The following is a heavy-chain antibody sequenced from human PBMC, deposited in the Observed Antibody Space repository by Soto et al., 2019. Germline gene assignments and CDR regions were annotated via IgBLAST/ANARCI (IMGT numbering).Heavy chain of an antibody. CDR1: GFTFSSYA. J-gene: IGHJ4*02. V-gene: IGHV3-23*01. CDR2: ISGSGGST. Sequence: EVQLLESGGGLVQPGGSLRLSCAASGFTFSSYAMSWVRQAPGKGLEWVSAISGSGGSTYYADSVKGRFTISRDNSKNTLYLQRNSLRAEDTAVYYCAKGARITMVRGVISFDYWGQGTLVTVSS. CDR3: AKGARITMVRGVISFDY. D-gene: IGHD3-10*01.